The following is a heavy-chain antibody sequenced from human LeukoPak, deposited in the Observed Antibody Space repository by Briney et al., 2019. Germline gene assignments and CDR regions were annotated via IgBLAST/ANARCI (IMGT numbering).Heavy chain of an antibody. CDR1: GYTFTGYY. V-gene: IGHV1-2*02. CDR2: INPNSGGT. Sequence: ASVQVSCKASGYTFTGYYMHWVRPAPGQGLEWMGWINPNSGGTNCAQKFEGRVTMTRDTAISTVYMELSKLRSDDAAVYYCARDPLLPVPEVYSGSYHVYYYYGMDVWGQGTTVTVSS. CDR3: ARDPLLPVPEVYSGSYHVYYYYGMDV. J-gene: IGHJ6*02. D-gene: IGHD1-26*01.